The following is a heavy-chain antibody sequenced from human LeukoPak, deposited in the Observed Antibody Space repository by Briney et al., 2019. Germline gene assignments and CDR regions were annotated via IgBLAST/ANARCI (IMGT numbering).Heavy chain of an antibody. CDR1: GCSFSSYY. J-gene: IGHJ4*02. CDR3: ARVDYDSSGYCDY. D-gene: IGHD3-22*01. CDR2: IYYSGST. Sequence: PSETLSLTCTVSGCSFSSYYLSWIRQPPGKGLVWIGYIYYSGSTNYNPSLKSRVTMSIDTSKNQFSLKVTSVTAADTAVYYCARVDYDSSGYCDYGGQGTPVTVSS. V-gene: IGHV4-59*01.